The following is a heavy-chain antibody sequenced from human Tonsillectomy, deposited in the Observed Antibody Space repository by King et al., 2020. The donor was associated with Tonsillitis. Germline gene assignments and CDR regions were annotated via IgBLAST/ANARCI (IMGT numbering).Heavy chain of an antibody. J-gene: IGHJ4*02. Sequence: VQLVESGAEVKKPGASVKVSCKASGYTFTNYGISWVRQAPGQGLEWMGWISTYDGKANFPQKLQGRVTMTTDTSTSTAYMELRSLRSDDTAVYYCASGGPEGGSMHLAYWGQGSLVTVSS. CDR1: GYTFTNYG. CDR3: ASGGPEGGSMHLAY. D-gene: IGHD2/OR15-2a*01. V-gene: IGHV1-18*04. CDR2: ISTYDGKA.